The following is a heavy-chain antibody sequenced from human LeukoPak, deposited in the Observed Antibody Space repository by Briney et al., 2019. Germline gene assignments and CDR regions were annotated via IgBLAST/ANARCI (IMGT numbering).Heavy chain of an antibody. J-gene: IGHJ4*02. V-gene: IGHV1-69*05. CDR3: ARDGGVAARPGYFDY. CDR2: IIPIFGTA. D-gene: IGHD6-6*01. CDR1: GGSFGSYG. Sequence: SVKVSCKASGGSFGSYGITWVRQAPGQGLEWMGGIIPIFGTANYAQKFQGRVTITTDESTSTAYMELSSLRSEDTAVYYCARDGGVAARPGYFDYWGQGTLVTVSS.